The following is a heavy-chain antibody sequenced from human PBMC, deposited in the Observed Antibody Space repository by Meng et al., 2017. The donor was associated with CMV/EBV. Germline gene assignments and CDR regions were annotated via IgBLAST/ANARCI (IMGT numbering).Heavy chain of an antibody. CDR1: GYTFTSYG. CDR2: ISAYNGNT. D-gene: IGHD3-22*01. V-gene: IGHV1-18*01. J-gene: IGHJ4*02. CDR3: ARIYDSSGYYNYYFDY. Sequence: QVQLVQSGAEVKKPGASVKVSCKASGYTFTSYGISWMRQAPGQGLEWMGWISAYNGNTNYAQKLQGRVTITADESTSTAYMELSSLRSEDTAVYYCARIYDSSGYYNYYFDYWGQGTLVTVSS.